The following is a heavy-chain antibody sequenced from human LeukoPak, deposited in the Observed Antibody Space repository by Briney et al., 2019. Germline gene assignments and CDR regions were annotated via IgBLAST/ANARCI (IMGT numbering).Heavy chain of an antibody. J-gene: IGHJ4*02. D-gene: IGHD3-16*01. Sequence: VASVKVSCKASGYTFTSYYMHWVRQAPGQGLEWMGIINPSGGSTSYAQKFQGRVTMTRDTATSTVYMELSSLRSEDTAVYYCASGPYVGGYYFDYWGQGTLVTVSP. CDR2: INPSGGST. CDR1: GYTFTSYY. CDR3: ASGPYVGGYYFDY. V-gene: IGHV1-46*03.